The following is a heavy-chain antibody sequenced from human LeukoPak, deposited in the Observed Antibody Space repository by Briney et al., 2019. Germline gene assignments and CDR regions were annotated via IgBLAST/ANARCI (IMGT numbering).Heavy chain of an antibody. CDR2: IYYSGST. D-gene: IGHD6-13*01. CDR1: GGSISSYY. V-gene: IGHV4-59*08. Sequence: PSETLSLTCTVSGGSISSYYWSWIRQPPGKGLEWIGYIYYSGSTNYNPSLKSRVTISVDTSKNQFSLKLSSVTAADTAVYYCARTPAAGYYFDYWGQGTLVTVSS. J-gene: IGHJ4*02. CDR3: ARTPAAGYYFDY.